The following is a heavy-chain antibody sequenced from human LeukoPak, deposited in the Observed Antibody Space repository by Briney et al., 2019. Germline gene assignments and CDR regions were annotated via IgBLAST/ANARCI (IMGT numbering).Heavy chain of an antibody. CDR2: IWYDGSNE. J-gene: IGHJ6*02. V-gene: IGHV3-30*02. Sequence: PGGSLRLSCAASGFSFRSYAMHWVRQAPGKGLEWVTFIWYDGSNEYYADSVKGRFTTSGDNSKNTLYLQMNSLRAEDTAVYYCAKDTSYGMDVWGQGTTVTVSS. CDR1: GFSFRSYA. CDR3: AKDTSYGMDV.